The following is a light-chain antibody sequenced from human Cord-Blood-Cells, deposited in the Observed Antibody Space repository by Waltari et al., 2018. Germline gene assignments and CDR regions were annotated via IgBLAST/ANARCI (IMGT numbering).Light chain of an antibody. CDR3: QQSYSTPYT. J-gene: IGKJ2*01. CDR1: QSISSY. V-gene: IGKV1-39*01. CDR2: AAS. Sequence: DIQMTQSPSSLSASVGDGVTITCRASQSISSYLNWYQQKPGKAPKLLIYAASSLQSGVPSRFSVSGSGTDFTLTISSLQPEDFATYYCQQSYSTPYTFGQGTKLEIK.